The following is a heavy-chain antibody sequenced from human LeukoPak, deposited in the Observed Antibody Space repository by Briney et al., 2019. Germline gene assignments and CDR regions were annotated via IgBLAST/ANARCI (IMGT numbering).Heavy chain of an antibody. Sequence: ASVKVSCKASGYTFTGYYMHWVRQAPGQGLEWLGWINPNSGGTGYAQKFQGRVTMTRDTSISTAYMELTGLRSDDTAVYYCARAFTATSRWYGDYWFDPWGQGTLVTVSS. V-gene: IGHV1-2*02. D-gene: IGHD4-17*01. J-gene: IGHJ5*02. CDR2: INPNSGGT. CDR1: GYTFTGYY. CDR3: ARAFTATSRWYGDYWFDP.